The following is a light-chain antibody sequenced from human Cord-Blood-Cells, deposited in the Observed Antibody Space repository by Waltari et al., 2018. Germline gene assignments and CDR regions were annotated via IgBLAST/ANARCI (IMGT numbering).Light chain of an antibody. CDR1: QSISSW. CDR3: QQYNSYSLYT. V-gene: IGKV1-5*03. J-gene: IGKJ2*01. CDR2: KES. Sequence: DIQMTQSPSTLSASVGDRVTITCRASQSISSWLAWYQQKPGKAPKLLIYKESSLESGVPSRFSGSGSGTEFTLTISSLQPDDFATYYCQQYNSYSLYTFGQGTKLEIK.